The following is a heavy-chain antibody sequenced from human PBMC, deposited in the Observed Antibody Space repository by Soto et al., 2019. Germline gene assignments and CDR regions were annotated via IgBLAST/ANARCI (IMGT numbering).Heavy chain of an antibody. V-gene: IGHV3-33*01. D-gene: IGHD3-10*01. CDR2: IWYDGSNK. J-gene: IGHJ4*02. CDR3: ARDNFSRVWFSLSFRFDY. CDR1: GFTFSSYG. Sequence: GGSLRLSCAASGFTFSSYGMHWVRQAPGKGLEWVAVIWYDGSNKYYADSVKGRFTISRDNSKNTLYLQMNSLRAEDTAVYYCARDNFSRVWFSLSFRFDYWGQGTLVTVSS.